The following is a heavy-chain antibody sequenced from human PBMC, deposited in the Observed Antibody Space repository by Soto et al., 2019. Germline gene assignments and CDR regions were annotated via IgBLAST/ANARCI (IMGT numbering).Heavy chain of an antibody. D-gene: IGHD2-2*01. CDR3: ARDTEDIVVVPAAPGGFDP. CDR1: GGTFSSYT. CDR2: IIPILGIA. J-gene: IGHJ5*02. Sequence: QVQLVQSGAAVKKPGSSVKVSCKASGGTFSSYTISWVRQAPGQGLEWMGRIIPILGIANYAQKFQGRVTITADKSTSTAYMELSSLRSEDTAVYYCARDTEDIVVVPAAPGGFDPWGQGTLVTVSS. V-gene: IGHV1-69*08.